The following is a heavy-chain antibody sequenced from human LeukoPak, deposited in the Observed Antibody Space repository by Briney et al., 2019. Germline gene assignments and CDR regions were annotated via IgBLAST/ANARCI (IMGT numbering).Heavy chain of an antibody. CDR2: ISGSGDTT. D-gene: IGHD2-2*01. CDR1: GFTFSSYA. CDR3: AKLECCGSTNCYWFNF. Sequence: GGSLRLSCAASGFTFSSYAMGWVRQAPGRGLDWVSSISGSGDTTYHADSVKGRFTISRDNSKNTLYLQMNSLRSEDTAVYYFAKLECCGSTNCYWFNFWGQGALVTVSS. J-gene: IGHJ4*02. V-gene: IGHV3-23*01.